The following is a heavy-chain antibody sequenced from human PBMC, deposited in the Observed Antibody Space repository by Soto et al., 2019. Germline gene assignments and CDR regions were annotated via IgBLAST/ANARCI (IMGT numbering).Heavy chain of an antibody. D-gene: IGHD3-22*01. CDR1: GGSVSSTTW. Sequence: QVHLQESGPGLVKPSGTLSLTCDVSGGSVSSTTWWSWLRQPPGKGLEWIGAVYHAGNTNYNPSLQSRVTMSVDKSTNQFSLKLNSVTAADTAVYYCARVFTSSGFDIWGQGTLFTVSS. J-gene: IGHJ4*02. CDR2: VYHAGNT. CDR3: ARVFTSSGFDI. V-gene: IGHV4-4*02.